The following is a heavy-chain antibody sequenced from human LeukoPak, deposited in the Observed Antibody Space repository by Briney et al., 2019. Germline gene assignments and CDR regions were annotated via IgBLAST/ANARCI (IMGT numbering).Heavy chain of an antibody. CDR2: INPNSGGT. CDR1: GYTFTGYY. J-gene: IGHJ5*02. Sequence: GASVKLSLTSPGYTFTGYYKHWVRQPPGQGLEWMGWINPNSGGTNYAQKFQGRVTMTRDTSISTAYMELSRLRSDDTAVYYCARVLRRDCYNHYSDTWGQGTLVTVSS. CDR3: ARVLRRDCYNHYSDT. V-gene: IGHV1-2*02. D-gene: IGHD5-24*01.